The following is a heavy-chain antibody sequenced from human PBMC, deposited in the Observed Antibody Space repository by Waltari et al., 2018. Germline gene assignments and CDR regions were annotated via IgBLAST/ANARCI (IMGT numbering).Heavy chain of an antibody. V-gene: IGHV3-30-3*01. D-gene: IGHD2-15*01. CDR2: ISFDGSIT. J-gene: IGHJ3*01. Sequence: QVQLVQSGGGVVQSEKSLRLSCAAPGSTFTTYSLHWGRQAPGKGLEWVAVISFDGSITNYADSVKGRFSISKDDSKNTLYLQMNSLRPEDTAVYYCARAGGGSWLHEDAFDVWGQGTMVTVSS. CDR1: GSTFTTYS. CDR3: ARAGGGSWLHEDAFDV.